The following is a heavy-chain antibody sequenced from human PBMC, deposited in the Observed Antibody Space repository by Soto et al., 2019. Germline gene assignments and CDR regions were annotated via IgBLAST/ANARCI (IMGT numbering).Heavy chain of an antibody. J-gene: IGHJ5*02. V-gene: IGHV1-2*02. CDR1: GYPFTGYY. CDR3: ARPAGTTVTTKLYWFDP. CDR2: INPNSGGT. D-gene: IGHD4-17*01. Sequence: GSVKVSCKASGYPFTGYYMHLVRQAPGQGLEWMGWINPNSGGTNYAQKFQGRVTMTRDTSISTAYMELSRLRSDDTAVYYCARPAGTTVTTKLYWFDPWGQGTMVTVSS.